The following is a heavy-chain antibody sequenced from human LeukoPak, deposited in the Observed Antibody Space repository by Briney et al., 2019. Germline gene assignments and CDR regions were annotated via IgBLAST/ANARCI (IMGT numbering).Heavy chain of an antibody. CDR3: ASSLQDYDFWSGSPGDY. V-gene: IGHV1-18*01. Sequence: ASVKVSCKASGYTFTSYGISWVRQAPGQRLEWMGWISAYNGNTNYAQKLQGRVTMTTDTSTSTAYMELRSLRSDDTAVYYCASSLQDYDFWSGSPGDYWGQGTLVTVSS. CDR2: ISAYNGNT. CDR1: GYTFTSYG. J-gene: IGHJ4*02. D-gene: IGHD3-3*01.